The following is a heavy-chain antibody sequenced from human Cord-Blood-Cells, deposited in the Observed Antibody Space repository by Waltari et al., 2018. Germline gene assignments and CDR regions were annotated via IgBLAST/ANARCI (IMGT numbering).Heavy chain of an antibody. CDR2: INHSGSP. J-gene: IGHJ1*01. CDR3: AREGEYFQH. Sequence: QVQLQQWGAGLLKPSETLSLTCAVYGGSFSGYYWSWIRQPPGKGLEWIGEINHSGSPNHNPSPKSRVTKSVDTSKNQFSLKLGSVTAADTAVYYCAREGEYFQHWGPGTLVTVSS. V-gene: IGHV4-34*01. CDR1: GGSFSGYY.